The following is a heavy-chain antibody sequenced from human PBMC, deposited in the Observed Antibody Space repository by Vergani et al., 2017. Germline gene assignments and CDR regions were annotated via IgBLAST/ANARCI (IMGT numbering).Heavy chain of an antibody. Sequence: QVQLVQSGAEVKKPGASVKVSCKVSGYTLTELSMHWVRQAPGKGLEWVGGFDPEDGETNYEQKFQGRVTMTEDTSTDTAYMEVSSLRSGDTAVYYCASQYYGSGRGYYYYYYMDVWGKGTTVTVSS. CDR3: ASQYYGSGRGYYYYYYMDV. J-gene: IGHJ6*03. D-gene: IGHD3-10*01. CDR2: FDPEDGET. CDR1: GYTLTELS. V-gene: IGHV1-24*01.